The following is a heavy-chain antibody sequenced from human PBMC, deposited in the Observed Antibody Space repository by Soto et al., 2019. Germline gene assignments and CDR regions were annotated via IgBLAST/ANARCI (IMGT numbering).Heavy chain of an antibody. Sequence: GGSLRLSCAASGFTFSSYGMHWVRQAPGKGLEWVAVIWYDGSSTTYADSVKGRFTISRDNAKNTLYLQMNSLRAEDTAVYYCARGDRGAFDLWGQRTMVTVSS. CDR2: IWYDGSST. D-gene: IGHD2-21*02. V-gene: IGHV3-33*03. CDR3: ARGDRGAFDL. J-gene: IGHJ3*01. CDR1: GFTFSSYG.